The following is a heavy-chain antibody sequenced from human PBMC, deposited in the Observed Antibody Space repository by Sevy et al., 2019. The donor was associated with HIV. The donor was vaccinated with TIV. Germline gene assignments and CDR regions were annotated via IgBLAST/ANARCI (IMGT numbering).Heavy chain of an antibody. Sequence: GGSLRLSCAASGFTFDSYAMHWVRQVAGKGLEWVSTISGSGYATYYADSVKGRFIISRDTSRNNFYLQMNSLRVEDAAVYFCAKDRVTVFGVVVTFDSWGQGTLVTVSS. J-gene: IGHJ4*02. CDR1: GFTFDSYA. CDR2: ISGSGYAT. D-gene: IGHD3-3*01. CDR3: AKDRVTVFGVVVTFDS. V-gene: IGHV3-23*01.